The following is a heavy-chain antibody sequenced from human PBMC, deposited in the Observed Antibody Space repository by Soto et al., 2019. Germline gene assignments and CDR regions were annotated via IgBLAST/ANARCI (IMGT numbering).Heavy chain of an antibody. CDR1: GGSISSSSYY. Sequence: QLQLQESGPGLVKPSEALSLTCSVSGGSISSSSYYWGWIRQPPGKGLEWIGSIYYSGSTYYNPSLKSRVTISIDKSKNRSSLKRSSLTAADTAVYYCARLEGLATISYYFDFWGQATLVTVSS. CDR3: ARLEGLATISYYFDF. J-gene: IGHJ4*02. V-gene: IGHV4-39*01. CDR2: IYYSGST. D-gene: IGHD3-9*01.